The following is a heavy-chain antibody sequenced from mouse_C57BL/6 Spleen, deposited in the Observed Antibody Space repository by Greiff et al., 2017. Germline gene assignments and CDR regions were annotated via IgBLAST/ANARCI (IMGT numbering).Heavy chain of an antibody. CDR2: ISGGGGNT. V-gene: IGHV5-9*01. J-gene: IGHJ3*01. Sequence: EVKLMESGGGLVKPGGSLKLSCAASGFTFSSYTMSWVRQTPEKRLEWVATISGGGGNTYYPDSVKGRLTISRDNAKNTLYLQMSSLRSEDTALYYCARQADYYGSSAWFAYWRQGTLVTVSA. CDR1: GFTFSSYT. CDR3: ARQADYYGSSAWFAY. D-gene: IGHD1-1*01.